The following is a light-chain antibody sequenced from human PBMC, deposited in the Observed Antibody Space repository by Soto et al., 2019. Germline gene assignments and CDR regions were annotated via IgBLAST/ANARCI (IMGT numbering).Light chain of an antibody. CDR2: KAS. CDR3: QQYNSYPVT. J-gene: IGKJ1*01. CDR1: QSISSW. V-gene: IGKV1-5*03. Sequence: DIQMTQSPSTLSASVGDRVTITCRASQSISSWLAWYQKKPGKASKLLIYKASSLESGVPSRFSGSGSGTEFTLTISSLQPDDFATYYCQQYNSYPVTFGQGTKV.